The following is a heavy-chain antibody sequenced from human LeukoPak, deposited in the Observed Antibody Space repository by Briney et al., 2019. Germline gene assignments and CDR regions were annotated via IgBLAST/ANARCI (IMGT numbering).Heavy chain of an antibody. V-gene: IGHV4-59*01. CDR3: ARVSYYDFWPYEMHV. CDR1: GASFSGNF. CDR2: VYKSGRT. Sequence: PSEPLPFPSTVPGASFSGNFWSWIRQPPGKGLEWIGYVYKSGRTNYNPSLKSRATISGDTSKKQFSLNLSSVTAADTAVYYCARVSYYDFWPYEMHVWGQGTTVTVSS. J-gene: IGHJ6*02. D-gene: IGHD3-3*01.